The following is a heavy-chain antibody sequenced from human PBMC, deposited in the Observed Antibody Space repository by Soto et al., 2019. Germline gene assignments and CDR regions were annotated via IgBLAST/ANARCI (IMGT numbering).Heavy chain of an antibody. CDR3: ARDAGYASGWPFFDF. V-gene: IGHV4-59*01. CDR1: GGSISSYY. J-gene: IGHJ4*02. D-gene: IGHD6-19*01. CDR2: IYYNGDI. Sequence: SSETLSLTCTVSGGSISSYYWSWIRQPPGKGLEWIGYIYYNGDIDYNPSLKSRVTISVDRSKNQSSLELTSVTAADTAVYYCARDAGYASGWPFFDFWGRGALVTVSS.